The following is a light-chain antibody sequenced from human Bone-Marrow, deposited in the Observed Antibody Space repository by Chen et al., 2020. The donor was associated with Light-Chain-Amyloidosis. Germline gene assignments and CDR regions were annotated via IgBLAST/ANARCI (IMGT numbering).Light chain of an antibody. Sequence: IVLTQSPTTLSLSPGERATLSWRASQSVSSSYLAWFQQKPGQAPRLLIYGASSRATGIPDRFGGSGSGTDFTLTISRLEPEDFAVYYCQQYGSSPPYTFGQGTKLEIK. CDR1: QSVSSSY. CDR2: GAS. CDR3: QQYGSSPPYT. V-gene: IGKV3-20*01. J-gene: IGKJ2*01.